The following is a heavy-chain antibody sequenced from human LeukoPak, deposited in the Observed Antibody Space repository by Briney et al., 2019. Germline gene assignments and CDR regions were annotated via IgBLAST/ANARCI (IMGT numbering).Heavy chain of an antibody. CDR1: GFTFSDYY. CDR3: ARDRVTYDDFWSGYAHYYYYYGMDV. CDR2: ISSSGSTI. V-gene: IGHV3-11*01. D-gene: IGHD3-3*01. J-gene: IGHJ6*02. Sequence: PGGSLRLSCAASGFTFSDYYMSWIRQAPGKGLEWVSYISSSGSTIYYADSVKGRFTISRDNAKNSLYLQMNSLRAEDTAVYYCARDRVTYDDFWSGYAHYYYYYGMDVWGQGTTVTVSS.